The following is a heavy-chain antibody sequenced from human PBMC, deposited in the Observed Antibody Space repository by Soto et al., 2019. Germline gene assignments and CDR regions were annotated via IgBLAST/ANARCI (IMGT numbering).Heavy chain of an antibody. CDR3: AKGSGSYYDYYFDS. J-gene: IGHJ4*02. Sequence: EVQLLESGGGLVQRGGSLRLSCAASGFTFSTYAMTWVRQAPGKELEWVSSFSSRGGRTHYADSVKGRFTISRDDSTDTLYLQMNSLRAEDTAIYYCAKGSGSYYDYYFDSWGQGTLVTVSS. V-gene: IGHV3-23*01. CDR2: FSSRGGRT. D-gene: IGHD1-26*01. CDR1: GFTFSTYA.